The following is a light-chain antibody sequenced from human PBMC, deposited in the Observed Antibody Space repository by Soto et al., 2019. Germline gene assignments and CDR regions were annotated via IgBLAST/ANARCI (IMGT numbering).Light chain of an antibody. CDR3: SSYAGSNNLV. V-gene: IGLV2-8*01. CDR1: SSDVGGYNY. CDR2: EVS. Sequence: QSALTQPPSASGSPGQSVTISCTGTSSDVGGYNYVSWYQQHPGKAPKLMIYEVSKRPSGVPDRFSGSKSGNTASLTVSGLQAEDEADYYCSSYAGSNNLVFGRGTKLT. J-gene: IGLJ2*01.